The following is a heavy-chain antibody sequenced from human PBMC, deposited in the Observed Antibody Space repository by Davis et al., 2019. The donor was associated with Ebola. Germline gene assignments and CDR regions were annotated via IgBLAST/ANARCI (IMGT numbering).Heavy chain of an antibody. CDR1: GFTFSTYA. CDR3: AKRDGSAEDY. CDR2: ISGSGGSA. V-gene: IGHV3-23*01. Sequence: ESLKISCATSGFTFSTYAMSWVRQAPGKGLEWVSAISGSGGSAYYADSVKGRFTISRDNSKNTLYLQMNSLRAEDTAVYYCAKRDGSAEDYWGQGTLVTVSS. J-gene: IGHJ4*02. D-gene: IGHD1-26*01.